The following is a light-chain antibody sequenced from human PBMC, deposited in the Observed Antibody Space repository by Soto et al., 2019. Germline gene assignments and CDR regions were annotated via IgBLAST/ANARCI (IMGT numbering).Light chain of an antibody. Sequence: ILMIKKQSTLSLSPGERATLSCRASQSVSSSYLVWNQQRPGQPPRLLIYGTSNRAAGIPDRFTGTGSGTDFTLTIYRLEPEDSAVYYCQQYGSSALTFGGGTKV. J-gene: IGKJ4*01. CDR2: GTS. CDR3: QQYGSSALT. CDR1: QSVSSSY. V-gene: IGKV3-20*01.